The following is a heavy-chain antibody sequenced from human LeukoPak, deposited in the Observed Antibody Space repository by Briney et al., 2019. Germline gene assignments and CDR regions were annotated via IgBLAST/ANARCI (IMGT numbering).Heavy chain of an antibody. D-gene: IGHD4-4*01. CDR3: ARDLGDYSNRVLDY. V-gene: IGHV1-46*01. CDR1: GYTFTSYG. Sequence: GASVKVSCKSSGYTFTSYGISWVRQAPGQGLEWMGIINPSGGSTSYAQKFQGRVTMTRDTSTSTVYMELSSLRSEDTAVCYCARDLGDYSNRVLDYWGQGTLVTVSS. CDR2: INPSGGST. J-gene: IGHJ4*02.